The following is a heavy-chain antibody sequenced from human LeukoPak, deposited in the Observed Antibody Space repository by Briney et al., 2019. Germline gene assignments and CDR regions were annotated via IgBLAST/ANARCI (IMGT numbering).Heavy chain of an antibody. D-gene: IGHD2-15*01. V-gene: IGHV3-33*01. CDR2: IWFDESNK. CDR1: GLTFSRYG. CDR3: ARDHRGGSYYYGMDV. Sequence: GRSLRLSCEASGLTFSRYGMHWVRQAPGKGLEWVAVIWFDESNKYYADSVRGRFTISRDNSKNTLYLQMNSLRAEDTAVYYCARDHRGGSYYYGMDVWGQGTTVTVSS. J-gene: IGHJ6*02.